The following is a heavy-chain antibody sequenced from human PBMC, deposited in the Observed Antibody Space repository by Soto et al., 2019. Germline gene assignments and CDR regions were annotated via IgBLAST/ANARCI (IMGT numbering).Heavy chain of an antibody. V-gene: IGHV1-69*01. CDR3: ARDSVSDYDILAGYNGWFDP. Sequence: QVQLVQSGAEVKKPGSSVKVSCKASGGTFSSYAISWVRQAPGQGLEWMGGFIPIFGTANYAEKFQGRVTITADESTSTAYMELSSLRSEDTAVYYCARDSVSDYDILAGYNGWFDPWGQGTLVTVSS. D-gene: IGHD3-9*01. CDR2: FIPIFGTA. J-gene: IGHJ5*02. CDR1: GGTFSSYA.